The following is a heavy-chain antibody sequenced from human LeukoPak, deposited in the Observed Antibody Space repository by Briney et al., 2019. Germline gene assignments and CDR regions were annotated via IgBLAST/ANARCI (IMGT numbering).Heavy chain of an antibody. V-gene: IGHV3-NL1*01. J-gene: IGHJ6*03. CDR3: ARANEYSRRYYYYYYMDV. Sequence: QPGRSLRLSCAASGFTFSSYGMHWVRQAPGKGLEWVSIIYSGGSTYYADSVKGRFTISRDNAKNSLYLQMNSLRAEDTAVYYCARANEYSRRYYYYYYMDVWGKGTTVTVSS. D-gene: IGHD6-6*01. CDR1: GFTFSSYG. CDR2: IYSGGST.